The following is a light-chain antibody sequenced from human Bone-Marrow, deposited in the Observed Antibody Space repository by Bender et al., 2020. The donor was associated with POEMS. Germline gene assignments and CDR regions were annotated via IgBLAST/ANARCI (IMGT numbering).Light chain of an antibody. CDR2: DVN. CDR3: AVWDDSLNGWV. Sequence: QSALTQPRSVSGSPGQSVTITCTEASSDYVSWYQQHPGRAPQLILYDVNTRPSGVPDRFSGSRSGTSASLAISGLQSEDEADYYCAVWDDSLNGWVFGGGTKLTVL. CDR1: SSDY. J-gene: IGLJ3*02. V-gene: IGLV2-11*01.